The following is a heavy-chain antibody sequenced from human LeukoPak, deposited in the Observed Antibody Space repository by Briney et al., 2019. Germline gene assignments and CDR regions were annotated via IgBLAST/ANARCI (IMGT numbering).Heavy chain of an antibody. CDR1: GGSFSGYY. D-gene: IGHD3-3*01. V-gene: IGHV4-34*01. J-gene: IGHJ5*02. Sequence: PSETLSLTCAVYGGSFSGYYWSWIRQPPGKGLEWIGEINHSGSTNYNPSLKSRVTISVDTSKNQFSLKLSSVTAADTAVYYCARGDYDFWSAINWFDPWGQGTLVTVSS. CDR3: ARGDYDFWSAINWFDP. CDR2: INHSGST.